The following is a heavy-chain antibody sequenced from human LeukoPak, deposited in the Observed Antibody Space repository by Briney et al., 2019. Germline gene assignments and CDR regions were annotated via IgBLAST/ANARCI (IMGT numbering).Heavy chain of an antibody. CDR3: ARQDTFYDVLPGYYMDY. D-gene: IGHD3-9*01. V-gene: IGHV4-39*01. J-gene: IGHJ4*02. CDR2: FYYSGT. Sequence: SETLSLTCIVSGSSISSSRYYWAWIRQSPGKGLEWIGSFYYSGTYYSPSLKSRVTISVDTSRNQFSLRLNSVTAADTAIYYCARQDTFYDVLPGYYMDYWGQGILVTVSS. CDR1: GSSISSSRYY.